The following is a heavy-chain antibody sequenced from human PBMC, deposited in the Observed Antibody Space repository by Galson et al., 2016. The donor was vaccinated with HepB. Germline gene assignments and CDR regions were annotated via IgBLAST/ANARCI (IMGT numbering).Heavy chain of an antibody. V-gene: IGHV4-59*11. D-gene: IGHD3/OR15-3a*01. CDR1: VASISGHY. Sequence: ETLSPTCAVSVASISGHYWSWIRQPPGKGLEWIGYVHYSGITNYNPSLKSRVSISIDTSKTHFSLRLTSLTVADTAIYYCARDGRAWVGLDVWGQGTTVTVSS. J-gene: IGHJ6*02. CDR2: VHYSGIT. CDR3: ARDGRAWVGLDV.